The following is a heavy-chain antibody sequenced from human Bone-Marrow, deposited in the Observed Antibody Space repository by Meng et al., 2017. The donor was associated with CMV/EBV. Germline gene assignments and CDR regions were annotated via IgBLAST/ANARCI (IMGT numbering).Heavy chain of an antibody. CDR3: AHHPFYYDSISFDY. Sequence: QITLKESGPTLVKPTQTLTLTCTFSGFSLSTSGVGVAWIRQSPGKALEWLALIFWNDDKRYSPSLRSRLTITKVTSKNQVVLTMTNMDPVDTATYYCAHHPFYYDSISFDYWGQGTLVTVSS. CDR1: GFSLSTSGVG. CDR2: IFWNDDK. D-gene: IGHD3-22*01. J-gene: IGHJ4*02. V-gene: IGHV2-5*01.